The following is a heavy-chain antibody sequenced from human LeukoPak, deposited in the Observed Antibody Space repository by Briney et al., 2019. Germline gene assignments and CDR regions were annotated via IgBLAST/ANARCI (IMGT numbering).Heavy chain of an antibody. Sequence: SETLSLTCTVSGGSISSYYWSWIRQPPGKGLEWIGYIYYSGNTNYNPSLKSRVTISVDTSKNQFSLNLSSVTAADTAVYYCARGGDSKHLVNWGQGTLVTVSS. CDR2: IYYSGNT. D-gene: IGHD3-3*02. V-gene: IGHV4-59*01. CDR3: ARGGDSKHLVN. CDR1: GGSISSYY. J-gene: IGHJ4*02.